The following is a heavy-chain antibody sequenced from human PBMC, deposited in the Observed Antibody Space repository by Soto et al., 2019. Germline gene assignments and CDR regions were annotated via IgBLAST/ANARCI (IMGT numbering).Heavy chain of an antibody. Sequence: SETLSLTCTVSGGSISSGGYYWSWIRQHPGKGLEWIGYIYYSGSTYYNPSLKSRVTISVDTSKNQFSLKLRSVTAADTAVYYCARGARPGTQIVVTPATSDYFDYWGQGNVVTVSS. V-gene: IGHV4-31*03. CDR2: IYYSGST. J-gene: IGHJ4*02. CDR3: ARGARPGTQIVVTPATSDYFDY. D-gene: IGHD2-21*01. CDR1: GGSISSGGYY.